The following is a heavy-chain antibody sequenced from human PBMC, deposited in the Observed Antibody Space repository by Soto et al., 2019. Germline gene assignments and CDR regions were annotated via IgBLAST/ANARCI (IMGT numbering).Heavy chain of an antibody. V-gene: IGHV3-7*04. CDR3: SGGVGDAI. Sequence: EDQLVESGGGLVQPGGSLRLTCAVSGFSFRSDWMNWVRQAPGKGLEWVAHTNQDGSEKYYLVSVKGRFTIFRDNAKNSLYLQMNSLRAEETAVYYCSGGVGDAIWGQGTLVTVSS. CDR1: GFSFRSDW. D-gene: IGHD1-26*01. CDR2: TNQDGSEK. J-gene: IGHJ4*02.